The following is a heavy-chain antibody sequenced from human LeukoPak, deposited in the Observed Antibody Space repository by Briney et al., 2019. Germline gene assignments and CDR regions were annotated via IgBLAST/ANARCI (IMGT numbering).Heavy chain of an antibody. CDR2: INHSGST. CDR1: GGSFSGYY. V-gene: IGHV4-34*01. J-gene: IGHJ4*02. D-gene: IGHD1-26*01. Sequence: SETLSLTCAVYGGSFSGYYWSWIRQPPGKGLEWIGEINHSGSTNYNPSLKSRVTISVDTSKNQFSLKLSSVTAADTAVYYCARGWVSGSADYWGQGTLVTVSS. CDR3: ARGWVSGSADY.